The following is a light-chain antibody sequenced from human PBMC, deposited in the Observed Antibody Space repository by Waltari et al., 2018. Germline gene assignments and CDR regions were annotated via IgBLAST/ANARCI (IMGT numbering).Light chain of an antibody. CDR2: GNSDGSP. CDR3: QTGGHGTWV. Sequence: QLVLTQSPSASASLGASVRLTCTLDSGHSSTIIAWHQQQHEKGPRYLMKGNSDGSPSKGDVIPDRFSGSGSGAERYLTISSVQSEDEADYYCQTGGHGTWVFGGGTKLTVL. V-gene: IGLV4-69*01. CDR1: SGHSSTI. J-gene: IGLJ3*02.